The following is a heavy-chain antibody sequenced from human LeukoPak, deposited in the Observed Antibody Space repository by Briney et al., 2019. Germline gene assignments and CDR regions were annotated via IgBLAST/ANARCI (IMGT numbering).Heavy chain of an antibody. D-gene: IGHD5-24*01. V-gene: IGHV4-61*01. CDR2: IYYSGST. Sequence: SETLSLTCTVSGGSVSSGSYYWSWLRQPPGKGLEWIGYIYYSGSTNYNPSLKSRVTISVDTSKNQFSLKLSSVTAADTAVYYCARDRDDAFDIWGQGTMVTVSS. J-gene: IGHJ3*02. CDR1: GGSVSSGSYY. CDR3: ARDRDDAFDI.